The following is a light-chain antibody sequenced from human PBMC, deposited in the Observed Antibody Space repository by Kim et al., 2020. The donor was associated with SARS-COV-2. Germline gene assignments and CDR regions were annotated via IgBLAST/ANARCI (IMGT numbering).Light chain of an antibody. CDR3: CSYTGSYTWV. CDR1: SSFVGDNNF. J-gene: IGLJ3*02. CDR2: DVS. V-gene: IGLV2-11*01. Sequence: QSALTQPRSVSGPPGQSVTISCTGASSFVGDNNFVSWYQQHPGKAPKLVIFDVSRRPSGVPGRFSGSKSGNTASLTISGLQTEDEADYYCCSYTGSYTWVFGGGTQLTVL.